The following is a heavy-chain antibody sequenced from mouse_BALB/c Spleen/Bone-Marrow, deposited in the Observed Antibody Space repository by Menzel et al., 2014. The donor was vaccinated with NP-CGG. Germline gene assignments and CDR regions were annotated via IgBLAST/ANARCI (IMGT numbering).Heavy chain of an antibody. CDR3: SRDYGGTAWFAY. CDR1: GFKFKDTH. CDR2: IDPASGDT. V-gene: IGHV14-3*02. D-gene: IGHD1-1*01. J-gene: IGHJ3*01. Sequence: EVKLVESGAELVKPGASVKLSCTASGFKFKDTHMHWVKQRPEQGLEWIGRIDPASGDTKYDPKFQGKAAMTGDTSSNTAYLQLSSLTSEDTAVYYCSRDYGGTAWFAYWGQGTLVTVSA.